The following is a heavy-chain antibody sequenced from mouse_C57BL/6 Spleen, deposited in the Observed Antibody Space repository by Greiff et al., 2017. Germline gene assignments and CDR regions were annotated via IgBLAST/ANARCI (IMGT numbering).Heavy chain of an antibody. CDR2: IDPNSGGT. CDR1: GYTFTSYW. CDR3: ARSIYYYGISYEDAMDY. Sequence: LQQPGASVKLPCKASGYTFTSYWMHWVKQRPGRGLEWIGRIDPNSGGTKYNEKFKSKATLTVDKPSSTAYMQLSNLTSEDSAVYYCARSIYYYGISYEDAMDYWGQGTSVTVSS. J-gene: IGHJ4*01. V-gene: IGHV1-72*01. D-gene: IGHD1-1*01.